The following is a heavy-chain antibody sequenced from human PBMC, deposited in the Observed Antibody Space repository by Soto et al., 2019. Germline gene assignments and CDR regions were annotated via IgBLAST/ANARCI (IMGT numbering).Heavy chain of an antibody. J-gene: IGHJ4*02. CDR2: THDSGII. D-gene: IGHD5-18*01. CDR3: ARTGYGDHFDY. V-gene: IGHV4-59*01. Sequence: QVQLQESCPGLVKPSETLSLTCTVSGGSMSHYHWCWIRQSPGKGLEFIGYTHDSGIINYNPSLMSRVAISLDTSKNQFSLKLTSVTAADTALYYCARTGYGDHFDYWGRGTLVTVSS. CDR1: GGSMSHYH.